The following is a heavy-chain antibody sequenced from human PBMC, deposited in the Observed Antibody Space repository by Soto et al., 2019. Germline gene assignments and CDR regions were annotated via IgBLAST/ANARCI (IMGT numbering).Heavy chain of an antibody. CDR1: GYTFTSYY. CDR2: INPSGGST. Sequence: GASVKVSCKASGYTFTSYYMHWVRQAPGQGLEWMGIINPSGGSTSYAQKFQGRVTMTRDTSTSTVYMELSSLRSEDTAVYYCARDRPYQNIAVAGEGAAFEIWGQGTMVTVSS. D-gene: IGHD6-19*01. V-gene: IGHV1-46*03. J-gene: IGHJ3*02. CDR3: ARDRPYQNIAVAGEGAAFEI.